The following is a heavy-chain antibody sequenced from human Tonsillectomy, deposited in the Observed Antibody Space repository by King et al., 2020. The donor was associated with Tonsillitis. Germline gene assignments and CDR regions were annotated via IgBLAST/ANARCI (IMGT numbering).Heavy chain of an antibody. CDR2: ISYDGYTK. CDR3: AKCRATPGRPPYFYYYGVDV. D-gene: IGHD3-10*01. CDR1: GFTFSNYG. V-gene: IGHV3-30*18. J-gene: IGHJ6*02. Sequence: VQLVESGGGVVQPGRSLRLSCAASGFTFSNYGMIWVRQAPGKGLEWLIVISYDGYTKYYADSMKGRFTISRDNSKNTLFLQMNSLKVEDTAVYYCAKCRATPGRPPYFYYYGVDVWGQGTTVTVSS.